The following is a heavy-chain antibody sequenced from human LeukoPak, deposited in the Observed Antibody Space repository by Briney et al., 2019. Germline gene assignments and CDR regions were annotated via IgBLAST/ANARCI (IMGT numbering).Heavy chain of an antibody. J-gene: IGHJ4*02. V-gene: IGHV3-23*01. CDR1: GFTFSSYA. CDR3: AKGSVQYSSSWYYFDY. D-gene: IGHD6-13*01. Sequence: GGSLRLSCAASGFTFSSYAMSWVRQAPGKGLEWVSAISGSGGSTYYADSVKGRFTISRDNSKNTLYLQMNSLRAEDTAVYYCAKGSVQYSSSWYYFDYWGQGTLATVSS. CDR2: ISGSGGST.